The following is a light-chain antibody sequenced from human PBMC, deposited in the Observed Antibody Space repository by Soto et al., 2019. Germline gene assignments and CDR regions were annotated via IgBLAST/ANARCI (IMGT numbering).Light chain of an antibody. CDR3: QQHNSYPLT. Sequence: IQLTQSPSSLSASVGDRVTITCRASQGVSSYLAWYQQKPGKAPNLLIYVTSTLQSGVPSRFSGSGSGTDYTLTISSLQPEDFATYYCQQHNSYPLTCGGGTKVEIK. CDR1: QGVSSY. V-gene: IGKV1-9*01. J-gene: IGKJ4*01. CDR2: VTS.